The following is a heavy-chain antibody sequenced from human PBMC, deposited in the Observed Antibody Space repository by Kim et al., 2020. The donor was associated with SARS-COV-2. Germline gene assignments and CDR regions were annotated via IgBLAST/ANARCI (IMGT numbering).Heavy chain of an antibody. D-gene: IGHD3-9*01. CDR3: TRVYDILTGYYCDY. CDR2: IRSKAYGGTT. V-gene: IGHV3-49*04. CDR1: GFTFGDYA. Sequence: GGSLRLSCTASGFTFGDYAMSWVRQAPGKGLEWVGFIRSKAYGGTTEYAASVKGRFTISRDDSKSIAYLQMNSLKTEDTAVYYCTRVYDILTGYYCDYWGQGTLVTVSS. J-gene: IGHJ4*02.